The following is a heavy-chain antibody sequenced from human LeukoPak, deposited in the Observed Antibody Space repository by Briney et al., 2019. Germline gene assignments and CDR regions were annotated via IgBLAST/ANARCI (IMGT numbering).Heavy chain of an antibody. CDR1: GGSISSYY. CDR2: IYHSGST. J-gene: IGHJ5*02. D-gene: IGHD2-15*01. CDR3: ARDKCSGGSCYDWFDP. V-gene: IGHV4-38-2*02. Sequence: PSETLSLTCTVSGGSISSYYWGWIRQPPGKGLEWIGSIYHSGSTYYNPSLKSRVTISVDTSKNQFSLKLSSVTAADTAVYYCARDKCSGGSCYDWFDPWGQGTLVTVSS.